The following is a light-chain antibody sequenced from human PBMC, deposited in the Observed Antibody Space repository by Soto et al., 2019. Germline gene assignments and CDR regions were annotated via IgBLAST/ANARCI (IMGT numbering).Light chain of an antibody. V-gene: IGLV2-11*01. Sequence: QSALTQPRSVSGSPGQSVSISCTGTSSYFTDYNLVSWFQQHPGRAPKTLIFDVTERPSGVPDRFSGSKSDNTASLTISGLQAEDEAVYYCCSYAGGNTWVFGGGTKVTVL. CDR1: SSYFTDYNL. CDR2: DVT. CDR3: CSYAGGNTWV. J-gene: IGLJ3*02.